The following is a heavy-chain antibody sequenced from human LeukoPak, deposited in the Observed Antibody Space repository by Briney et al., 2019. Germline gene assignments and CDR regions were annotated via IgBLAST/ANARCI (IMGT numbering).Heavy chain of an antibody. CDR2: ISAYNGNA. D-gene: IGHD2-8*02. V-gene: IGHV1-18*01. J-gene: IGHJ4*02. CDR3: AREAASGVYFDY. CDR1: GYTFTSHD. Sequence: ASVKVSCKASGYTFTSHDINWVRQAPGQGLEWMGWISAYNGNANYAHNLQGRVTVTTDTSTSTAYVELRGLTSDDTAVYYCAREAASGVYFDYWGQGTLVTVSS.